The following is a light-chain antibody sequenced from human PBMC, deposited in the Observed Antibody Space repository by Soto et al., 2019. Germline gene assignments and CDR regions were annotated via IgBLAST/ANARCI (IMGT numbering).Light chain of an antibody. V-gene: IGLV2-14*01. CDR3: SAYTSSSVV. Sequence: QLVLTQPASVSGSTGQSITISCTGTSSDVGGYNYVSWYQQHPGKAPKLMIYDVSNRPSGVSNRFSGSKSGNTASLTISGLQAEDEAEYYCSAYTSSSVVFGGGTQRTVL. J-gene: IGLJ2*01. CDR1: SSDVGGYNY. CDR2: DVS.